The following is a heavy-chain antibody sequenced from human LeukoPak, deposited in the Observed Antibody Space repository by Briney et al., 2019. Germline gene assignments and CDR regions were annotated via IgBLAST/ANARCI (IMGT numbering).Heavy chain of an antibody. J-gene: IGHJ4*02. D-gene: IGHD6-13*01. CDR3: ARDKWAAAGTPDY. V-gene: IGHV1-2*02. CDR1: GYTFTGYY. Sequence: ASVKVSCKASGYTFTGYYMHWVRRAPGQGLEWMGWINPNSGGTNYAQKFQGRVTMTRDTSISTAYMELSRLRSDDTAVYYCARDKWAAAGTPDYRGQGTLVTVSS. CDR2: INPNSGGT.